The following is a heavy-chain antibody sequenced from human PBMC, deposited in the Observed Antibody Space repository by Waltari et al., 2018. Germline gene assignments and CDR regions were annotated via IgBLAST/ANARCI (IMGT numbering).Heavy chain of an antibody. CDR1: GGTFSSYA. V-gene: IGHV1-69*10. Sequence: QVQLVQSGAEVKKPGSSVKVSCTASGGTFSSYAISWVRQAPGQGLEWMGGIIPILGIANYAQKFQGRVTITADKSTSTAYMELSSLRSEDTAVYYCARDTDCSGGSCYSDPRYYFDYWGQGTLVTVSS. CDR2: IIPILGIA. J-gene: IGHJ4*02. D-gene: IGHD2-15*01. CDR3: ARDTDCSGGSCYSDPRYYFDY.